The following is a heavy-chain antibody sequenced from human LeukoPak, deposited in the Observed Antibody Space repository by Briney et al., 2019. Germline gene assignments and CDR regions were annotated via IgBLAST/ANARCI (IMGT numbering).Heavy chain of an antibody. CDR3: AKDLAPSTVETPLDY. CDR2: ITDSGGRT. D-gene: IGHD4-23*01. V-gene: IGHV3-23*01. J-gene: IGHJ4*02. Sequence: GGSLRLSCAASGFTFSSYAMSWVRQAPGMGLEWVSVITDSGGRTYYADSVKGRFTISRDNSKNTLYLQMKSLRAEDTAVYYCAKDLAPSTVETPLDYWGQGTLVTVSS. CDR1: GFTFSSYA.